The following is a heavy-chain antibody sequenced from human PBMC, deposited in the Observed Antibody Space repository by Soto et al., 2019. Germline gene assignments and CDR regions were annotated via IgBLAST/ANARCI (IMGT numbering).Heavy chain of an antibody. CDR1: GFTFSIYA. CDR3: AKDVLLWFGELAYFDY. D-gene: IGHD3-10*01. Sequence: GGSLRLSCAASGFTFSIYAMNWVRQAPGKGLEWVSAISGSGGSTYYADSVKGRFTISRDNSKNTLYLQMNSLRAEDTAVYYCAKDVLLWFGELAYFDYWGQGTLVTVSS. V-gene: IGHV3-23*01. J-gene: IGHJ4*02. CDR2: ISGSGGST.